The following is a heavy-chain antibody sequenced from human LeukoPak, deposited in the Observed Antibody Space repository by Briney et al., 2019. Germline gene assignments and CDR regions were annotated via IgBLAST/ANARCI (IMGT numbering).Heavy chain of an antibody. Sequence: GGSLRLSCAASGFTFSSYAMSWVRQAPGKGLEWVSAISGSGGSTYYADSVKGRFTISRDNSKNTLYLQMNSLRAEDTAVYYCANIDKSSWYFDYWGQGTLVTVSS. V-gene: IGHV3-23*01. J-gene: IGHJ4*02. CDR1: GFTFSSYA. CDR2: ISGSGGST. CDR3: ANIDKSSWYFDY. D-gene: IGHD6-13*01.